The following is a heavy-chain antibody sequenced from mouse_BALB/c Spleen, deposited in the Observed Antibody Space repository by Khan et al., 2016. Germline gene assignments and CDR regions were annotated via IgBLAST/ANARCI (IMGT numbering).Heavy chain of an antibody. Sequence: VQLQQSGAELVKPGASVKVSCTASGFNIKDTYMHWVKQRPEQGLEWIGKIDPANGNSKYDPKFQGRATITADTTSKIASLQLSTLTSEYTAVYYCARSGYGLYYYVMDYWGQGTSVTVSS. J-gene: IGHJ4*01. CDR1: GFNIKDTY. V-gene: IGHV14-3*02. D-gene: IGHD2-2*01. CDR3: ARSGYGLYYYVMDY. CDR2: IDPANGNS.